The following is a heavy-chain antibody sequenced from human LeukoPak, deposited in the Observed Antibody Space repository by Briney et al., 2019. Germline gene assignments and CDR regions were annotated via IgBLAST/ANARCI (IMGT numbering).Heavy chain of an antibody. Sequence: GGSLRLSCAASGFTLSSYEMNWVRQAPGKGLEWVSYIRSSGDTIYYADSVKGRFTISRDNAKDSLYLQMNSLTAEDTAVYYCARSTSILWWRLFDPWGQGTLVTVSS. CDR3: ARSTSILWWRLFDP. CDR1: GFTLSSYE. V-gene: IGHV3-48*03. D-gene: IGHD2-21*01. J-gene: IGHJ5*02. CDR2: IRSSGDTI.